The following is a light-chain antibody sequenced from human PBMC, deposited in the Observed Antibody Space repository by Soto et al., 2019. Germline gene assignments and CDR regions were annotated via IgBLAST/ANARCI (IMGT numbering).Light chain of an antibody. CDR3: QQCYSWPPA. CDR2: GAS. V-gene: IGKV3-20*01. Sequence: EIVLTQSPGTLSLSPGERATLSCRASQSVSSSYLAWYQQKPGQAPRLLIYGASSRATGIPDRFSGSGSGTDFTLTISSLEPEDFAIYYCQQCYSWPPAFGQGTKVDIK. J-gene: IGKJ1*01. CDR1: QSVSSSY.